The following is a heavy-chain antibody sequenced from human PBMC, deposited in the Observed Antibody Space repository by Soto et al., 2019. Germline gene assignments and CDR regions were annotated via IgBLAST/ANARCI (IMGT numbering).Heavy chain of an antibody. CDR1: GYTFTSYG. V-gene: IGHV1-18*01. CDR3: ASNYLYYYGSGNTNYYGMDV. D-gene: IGHD3-10*01. J-gene: IGHJ6*02. Sequence: QVQLVQSGAEVKKPGASVKVSCKASGYTFTSYGISWVRQAPGQGLEWMGWISAYNGNTNDAKKLQGRVTMTTVTSTSTAYMELRSLRSDDPAVYYCASNYLYYYGSGNTNYYGMDVWGQGTTVTVSS. CDR2: ISAYNGNT.